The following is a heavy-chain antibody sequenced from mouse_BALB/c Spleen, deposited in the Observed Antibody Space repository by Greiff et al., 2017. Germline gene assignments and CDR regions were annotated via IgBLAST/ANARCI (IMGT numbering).Heavy chain of an antibody. CDR2: IYPGNSDT. D-gene: IGHD1-1*01. V-gene: IGHV1-5*01. J-gene: IGHJ3*01. Sequence: EVQLKESGTVLARPGASVKMSCKASGYTFTSYWMHWVKQRPGQGLEWIGAIYPGNSDTSYNQKFKGKAKLTAVTSTSTAYMELSSLTNEDSAVYYCTRKNYYGSFPFAYWGQGTLVTVSA. CDR3: TRKNYYGSFPFAY. CDR1: GYTFTSYW.